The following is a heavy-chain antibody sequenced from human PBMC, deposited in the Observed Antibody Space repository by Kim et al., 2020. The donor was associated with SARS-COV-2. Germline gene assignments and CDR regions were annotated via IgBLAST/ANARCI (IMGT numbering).Heavy chain of an antibody. D-gene: IGHD3-10*01. CDR1: GFTFSSYG. V-gene: IGHV3-21*01. Sequence: GGSLRLSCAASGFTFSSYGMNWVRQTPGKGLEWVSSISSRGSDISHADSVKGRFTISRDNAKNSLYLQMNSLRAEDTAVYYCASSMDGSGTDFDYWGQGTLVTVSS. CDR3: ASSMDGSGTDFDY. CDR2: ISSRGSDI. J-gene: IGHJ4*02.